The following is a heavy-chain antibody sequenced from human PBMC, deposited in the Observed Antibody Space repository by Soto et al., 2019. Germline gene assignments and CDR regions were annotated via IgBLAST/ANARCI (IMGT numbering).Heavy chain of an antibody. CDR2: IRPYNGNT. V-gene: IGHV1-18*01. J-gene: IGHJ5*02. Sequence: QVHLVQSGAEVKKPGASVKVSCKASGYTFPNYGITWVRQAPGQGLEWMGWIRPYNGNTNYAQKFQGRVTITTDTSTSSGYMEQRSLRSDGTAVYYCARLEYYASGTKNNWFDPWGQGSLVTVSS. D-gene: IGHD3-10*01. CDR1: GYTFPNYG. CDR3: ARLEYYASGTKNNWFDP.